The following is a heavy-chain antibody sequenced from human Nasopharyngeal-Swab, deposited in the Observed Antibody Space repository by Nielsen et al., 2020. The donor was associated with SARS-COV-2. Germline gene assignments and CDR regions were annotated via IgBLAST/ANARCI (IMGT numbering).Heavy chain of an antibody. Sequence: VRQMPGKGLEWLSYISTSGNTVYYADSVKGRFTISRDNAENSLYLQMNSLRDEDTAVYYCARDRWSGGIVVVPAAKDVWGKGTTGTVSS. D-gene: IGHD2-2*01. V-gene: IGHV3-48*02. CDR3: ARDRWSGGIVVVPAAKDV. CDR2: ISTSGNTV. J-gene: IGHJ6*04.